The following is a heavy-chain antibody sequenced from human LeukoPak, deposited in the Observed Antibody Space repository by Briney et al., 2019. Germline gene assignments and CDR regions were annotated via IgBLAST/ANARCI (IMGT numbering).Heavy chain of an antibody. D-gene: IGHD3-22*01. J-gene: IGHJ3*02. CDR1: GGSISNYY. CDR3: ARGPYSYDSSGAFDI. Sequence: SETLSLTCTVSGGSISNYYWSWIRQPPGKGLEWIGRISSSGSTNYNPSLKSRVTISVDTSKNQFSLKLSSVTAADTAVYFCARGPYSYDSSGAFDIWGQGTMVTVSS. V-gene: IGHV4-4*08. CDR2: ISSSGST.